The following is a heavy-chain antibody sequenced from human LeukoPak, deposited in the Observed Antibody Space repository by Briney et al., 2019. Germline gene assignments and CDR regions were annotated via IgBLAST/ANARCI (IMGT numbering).Heavy chain of an antibody. CDR3: ARERWEYQLLLWDY. Sequence: GASVKVSCRASGYTFTSYGISWVRQAPGQGLEWMGWISAYNGNTNYAQKLQGRVTMTTDTSTSTAYMELRSLRSDDTAVYYCARERWEYQLLLWDYWGQGTLVTVSS. J-gene: IGHJ4*02. CDR1: GYTFTSYG. V-gene: IGHV1-18*01. CDR2: ISAYNGNT. D-gene: IGHD2-2*01.